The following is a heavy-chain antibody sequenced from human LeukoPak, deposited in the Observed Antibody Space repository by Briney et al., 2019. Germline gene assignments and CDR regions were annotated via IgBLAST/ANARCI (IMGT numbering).Heavy chain of an antibody. Sequence: PGGSLRPSCAASGFPFSDYYMSWIRQAPGKGLEWVSYISSSGSTIYYADSVKGRFTISRDNAKNSLYLQMNSLRAEDTAVYYCGRAHYDYVWGGYPDYWGQGTLVTVSS. J-gene: IGHJ4*02. CDR3: GRAHYDYVWGGYPDY. CDR1: GFPFSDYY. CDR2: ISSSGSTI. D-gene: IGHD3-16*02. V-gene: IGHV3-11*01.